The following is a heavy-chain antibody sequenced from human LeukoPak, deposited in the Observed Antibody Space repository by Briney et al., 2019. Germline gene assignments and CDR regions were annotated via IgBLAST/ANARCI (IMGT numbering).Heavy chain of an antibody. D-gene: IGHD1-26*01. J-gene: IGHJ4*02. CDR3: ARRDGWSSRQFDY. Sequence: GESLKISCKGSGYSFTTYWIGWVRQMPGEGLEWMGIIYPGDSGTIYSPSFQGQVTFSADKSISTAYLQWSSLKASDTAMYYCARRDGWSSRQFDYWGQGTLVTVSS. CDR1: GYSFTTYW. V-gene: IGHV5-51*01. CDR2: IYPGDSGT.